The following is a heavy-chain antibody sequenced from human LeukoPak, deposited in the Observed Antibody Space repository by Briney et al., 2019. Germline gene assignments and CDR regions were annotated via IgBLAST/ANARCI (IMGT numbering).Heavy chain of an antibody. Sequence: SETLSLTCTVSGGSISSSSYYWGWIRQPPGKGLEWIGSIYYSGSTYYNPSLKSRVTMSVDTSKNQFSLKLSSVTAADTAVYYCARAPPPAGGRFLEWLLHYYYYYMDVWGKGTTVTISS. D-gene: IGHD3-3*01. V-gene: IGHV4-39*07. J-gene: IGHJ6*03. CDR3: ARAPPPAGGRFLEWLLHYYYYYMDV. CDR2: IYYSGST. CDR1: GGSISSSSYY.